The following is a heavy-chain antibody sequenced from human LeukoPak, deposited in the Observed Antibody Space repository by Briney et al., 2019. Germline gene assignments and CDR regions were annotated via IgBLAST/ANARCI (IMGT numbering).Heavy chain of an antibody. CDR1: GFTFSSYG. D-gene: IGHD3-3*01. CDR3: ATATIFGVVLYY. J-gene: IGHJ4*02. V-gene: IGHV3-30*02. CDR2: IRYDGSNK. Sequence: GGSLRLSCAASGFTFSSYGMHWVRQAPGKGLEWVAFIRYDGSNKYYADSVKGRFTISRDNSKNTLYLQMNSLRAEDTAVYYCATATIFGVVLYYWGQGTLVTVSS.